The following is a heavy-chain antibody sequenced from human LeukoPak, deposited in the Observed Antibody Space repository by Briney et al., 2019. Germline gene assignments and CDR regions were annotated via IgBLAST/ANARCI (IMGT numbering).Heavy chain of an antibody. D-gene: IGHD6-19*01. CDR2: ISSSSSYI. Sequence: GGSLRLSCAASGFTFSSYSMSWVRQAPGKGLEWVSSISSSSSYIYYADSVKGRFTISRDNAKNSLYLQMNSLRAEDTAVYYCARSTVAGPYFDYWGQGTLVTVSS. J-gene: IGHJ4*02. CDR1: GFTFSSYS. CDR3: ARSTVAGPYFDY. V-gene: IGHV3-21*01.